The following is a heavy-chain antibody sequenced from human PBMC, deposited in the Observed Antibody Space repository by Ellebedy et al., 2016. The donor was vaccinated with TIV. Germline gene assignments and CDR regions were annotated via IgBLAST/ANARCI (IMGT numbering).Heavy chain of an antibody. D-gene: IGHD1-26*01. Sequence: SVKVSXKASGGTFSSYAISWVRQAPGQGLEWMGGIIPIFGTANYAQKFQGRVTITADESTSTAYMELSSLRSEDTAVYYCARDIDGIYEGGNWFNPWGQGTLVTVSS. CDR1: GGTFSSYA. J-gene: IGHJ5*02. CDR2: IIPIFGTA. V-gene: IGHV1-69*13. CDR3: ARDIDGIYEGGNWFNP.